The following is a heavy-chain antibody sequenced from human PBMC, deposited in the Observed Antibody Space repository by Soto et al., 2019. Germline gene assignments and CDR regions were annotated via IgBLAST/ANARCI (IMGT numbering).Heavy chain of an antibody. CDR2: IYYSGST. V-gene: IGHV4-31*03. CDR3: ARDLGGSGGWFGEYYYSYYYAMDV. Sequence: LSLTCTVSGGSISSGGYYWSWIRQHPGKGLEWIGYIYYSGSTYYNPSLKSRVTISVDTSKNQFSLKLSSVTAADTAVYYCARDLGGSGGWFGEYYYSYYYAMDVWGQGTTVTVSS. CDR1: GGSISSGGYY. J-gene: IGHJ6*02. D-gene: IGHD3-10*01.